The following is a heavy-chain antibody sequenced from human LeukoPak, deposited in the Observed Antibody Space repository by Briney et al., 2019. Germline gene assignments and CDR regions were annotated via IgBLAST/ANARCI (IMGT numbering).Heavy chain of an antibody. V-gene: IGHV4-38-2*01. CDR2: IYHSGGS. J-gene: IGHJ5*02. CDR3: AKAGTTGIHHWFDP. D-gene: IGHD1-1*01. Sequence: SETLSLTCVVSGYSISNDYYLGWIRQPPGKGLEWIGNIYHSGGSYYNPSLKSRVTILVDTSKNQFSLKLSSVTAADTAVYYCAKAGTTGIHHWFDPWGQGTLVTVSS. CDR1: GYSISNDYY.